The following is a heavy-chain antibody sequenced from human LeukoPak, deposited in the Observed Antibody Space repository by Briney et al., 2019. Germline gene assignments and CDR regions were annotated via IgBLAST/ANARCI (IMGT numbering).Heavy chain of an antibody. CDR3: GRGYPVAAKDY. V-gene: IGHV3-74*01. Sequence: GGSLRLSCVLSGFIFSNYWMHWVRQVPGKGLVWVSHINGDGTSTSYADSVKGRFTISRDNARNTLYLQMNSLRPEDTAVYYCGRGYPVAAKDYWGQGTLVTVSS. J-gene: IGHJ4*02. D-gene: IGHD2-15*01. CDR1: GFIFSNYW. CDR2: INGDGTST.